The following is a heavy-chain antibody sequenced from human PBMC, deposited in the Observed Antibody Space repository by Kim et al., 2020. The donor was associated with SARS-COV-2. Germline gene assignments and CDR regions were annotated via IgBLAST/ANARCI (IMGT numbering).Heavy chain of an antibody. CDR2: ISSNGDTT. CDR3: VKDRGAIIRDCGY. Sequence: GGSLRLSCSVSGFTFKNYAIHWVRQAPGKGLECVSAISSNGDTTNYADSVKGRFTISRDNSKNTLYLQMSSLRTEDTAVYYCVKDRGAIIRDCGYWGQGPLVTVSS. V-gene: IGHV3-64D*06. J-gene: IGHJ4*02. CDR1: GFTFKNYA. D-gene: IGHD3-10*01.